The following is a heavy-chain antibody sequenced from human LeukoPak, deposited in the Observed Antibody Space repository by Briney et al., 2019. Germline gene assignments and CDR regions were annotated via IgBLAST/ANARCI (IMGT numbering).Heavy chain of an antibody. Sequence: GGSLRLSCAASGFTFSSHSMDWVRQAPGKGLEWVAFIRYNGNNQYYADSVKGRFTISRDNSKNTLYLQMNSLKGDDTAVYYCAKDSAFYYIDVWGKGTTVIISS. J-gene: IGHJ6*03. CDR2: IRYNGNNQ. D-gene: IGHD3-10*01. V-gene: IGHV3-30*02. CDR3: AKDSAFYYIDV. CDR1: GFTFSSHS.